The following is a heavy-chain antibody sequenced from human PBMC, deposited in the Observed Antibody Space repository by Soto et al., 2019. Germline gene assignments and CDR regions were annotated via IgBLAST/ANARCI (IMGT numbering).Heavy chain of an antibody. V-gene: IGHV6-1*01. D-gene: IGHD5-12*01. Sequence: PSQTLSLTCVISGDSVSSNTASWNWIRQSPSRGLEWLGRTYFRSKWYNDYAVSVKSRIIINPDTSNNQFSLQLNSVTPEDTAVYFCAKGDNLGPKTGYAVDPWGQGIMVTVS. CDR2: TYFRSKWYN. J-gene: IGHJ5*02. CDR1: GDSVSSNTAS. CDR3: AKGDNLGPKTGYAVDP.